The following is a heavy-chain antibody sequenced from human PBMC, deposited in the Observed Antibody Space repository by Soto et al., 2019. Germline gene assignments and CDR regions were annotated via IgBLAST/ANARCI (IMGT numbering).Heavy chain of an antibody. CDR1: GGSISSYY. Sequence: SETLSLTCTVSGGSISSYYWSWIRQPPGKGLEWIGYIYYSGSTNYNPSLKSRVTISVDTSKNQFSLKLSSVTAADTAVYYCARDGRDYGDFFDYWGQGTLVTVSS. V-gene: IGHV4-59*01. J-gene: IGHJ4*02. CDR3: ARDGRDYGDFFDY. D-gene: IGHD4-17*01. CDR2: IYYSGST.